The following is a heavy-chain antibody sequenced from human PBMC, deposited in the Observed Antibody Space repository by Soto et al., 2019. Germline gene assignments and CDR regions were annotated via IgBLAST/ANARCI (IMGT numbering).Heavy chain of an antibody. J-gene: IGHJ4*02. V-gene: IGHV1-69*01. Sequence: QVQLVQSGAEVKKPGSSVKVSCKASGCTFSSYAISWVRQAPGQGLEWMGGIIPSFGTANYAQKFQGRVTISADESTITAYMELSSLRSEDPGVYYCACAYSSGWYGPDRRHFVYWGRGTLVTF. CDR3: ACAYSSGWYGPDRRHFVY. CDR2: IIPSFGTA. D-gene: IGHD6-19*01. CDR1: GCTFSSYA.